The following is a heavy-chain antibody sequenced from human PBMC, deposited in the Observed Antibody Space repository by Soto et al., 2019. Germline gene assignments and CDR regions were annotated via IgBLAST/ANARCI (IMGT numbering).Heavy chain of an antibody. D-gene: IGHD5-12*01. CDR3: ARATIGHVTRYYFDY. J-gene: IGHJ4*02. CDR1: GGTFRTES. Sequence: QVQLVQSGAEVKKPGSSVKVSCEASGGTFRTESFNWVRQAPGQGLEWMGGIIPVLGTTDYAPRFRGRVTITADESTSTAYMEVGSLTYDDTAVYYCARATIGHVTRYYFDYWGQGTLDTVSS. V-gene: IGHV1-69*01. CDR2: IIPVLGTT.